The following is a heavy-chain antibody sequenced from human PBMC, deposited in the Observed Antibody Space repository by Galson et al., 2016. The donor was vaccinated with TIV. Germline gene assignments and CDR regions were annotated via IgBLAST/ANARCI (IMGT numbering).Heavy chain of an antibody. J-gene: IGHJ4*02. CDR2: IYPGDSDT. V-gene: IGHV5-51*03. CDR3: AREPRSGNYFDY. Sequence: QSGAEVKKPGESLKISCKGSGYSFASYWIGWVRQMPGKGLECMGVIYPGDSDTRYSPTFQGQVTTSADKSLSTAYLQWSSLKASDTAMYYCAREPRSGNYFDYWGQGALVTVSS. D-gene: IGHD2-15*01. CDR1: GYSFASYW.